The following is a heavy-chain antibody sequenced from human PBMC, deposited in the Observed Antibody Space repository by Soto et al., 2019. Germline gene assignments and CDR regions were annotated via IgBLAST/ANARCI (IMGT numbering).Heavy chain of an antibody. CDR3: ARAGCDGGTCYTLVGLRYGMDV. J-gene: IGHJ6*02. D-gene: IGHD2-15*01. V-gene: IGHV3-30-3*01. Sequence: QVQLVESGGGVVQPGRSLRLSCAASGFTFSNYAMYWVRQAPGKGLEWVAVISYDGNNKYYADSVKGRFTISRDNSKNPRYLQMNSLGAEDTAVYYCARAGCDGGTCYTLVGLRYGMDVWGQGTTVTVSS. CDR1: GFTFSNYA. CDR2: ISYDGNNK.